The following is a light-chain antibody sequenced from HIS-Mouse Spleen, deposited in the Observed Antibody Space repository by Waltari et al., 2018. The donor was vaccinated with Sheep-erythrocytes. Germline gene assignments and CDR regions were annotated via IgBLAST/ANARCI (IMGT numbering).Light chain of an antibody. CDR2: EGS. CDR1: SSDFGSYNL. J-gene: IGLJ2*01. Sequence: QSALPQPASVSGSPGQSITIPCTATSSDFGSYNLVSWYQQHPGKAPKLMIYEGSKRPSGVSTRFSGSKSGNTASLTISGLQAEDEADYYCCSYAGSSTLVFGGGTKLTVL. V-gene: IGLV2-23*01. CDR3: CSYAGSSTLV.